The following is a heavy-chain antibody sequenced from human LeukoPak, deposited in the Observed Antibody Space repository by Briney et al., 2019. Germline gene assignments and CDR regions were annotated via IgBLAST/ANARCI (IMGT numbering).Heavy chain of an antibody. D-gene: IGHD6-19*01. J-gene: IGHJ6*02. V-gene: IGHV1-18*01. CDR1: GYTFTSYG. Sequence: ASVKVSCKASGYTFTSYGISWVRQAPGQGLEWMGWISAYNGNTSYAQKLQGRVTMTTDTSTSTAYMELRSLRSDDTAVYYCARDNVVGGWQSYYYYYGMDVWGQGTTVTVSS. CDR3: ARDNVVGGWQSYYYYYGMDV. CDR2: ISAYNGNT.